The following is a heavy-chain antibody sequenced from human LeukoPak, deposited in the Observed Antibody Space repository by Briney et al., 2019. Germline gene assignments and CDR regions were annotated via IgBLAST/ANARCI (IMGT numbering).Heavy chain of an antibody. J-gene: IGHJ4*02. CDR2: FDPEDGET. Sequence: GASVKVSCKVSGYTLTELSMHWVRQAPGKGLEWMGGFDPEDGETIYAQKFQGRVTMTEDTSTDTAYMELSSLRSEDTAVYYCATDPQFLRFLEWLSHWGQGTLVTVSS. CDR1: GYTLTELS. CDR3: ATDPQFLRFLEWLSH. V-gene: IGHV1-24*01. D-gene: IGHD3-3*01.